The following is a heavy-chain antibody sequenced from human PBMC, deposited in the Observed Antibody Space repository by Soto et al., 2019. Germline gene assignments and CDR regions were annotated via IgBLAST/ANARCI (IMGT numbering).Heavy chain of an antibody. CDR1: GFTFSDYA. D-gene: IGHD3-16*01. V-gene: IGHV3-30*18. CDR2: VSHDGRNT. J-gene: IGHJ4*02. CDR3: AKGGRQGQVTSDFSY. Sequence: VQLVESGGGVVQPGRSLRLSCAASGFTFSDYALHWVRQAPGKGLEWVAVVSHDGRNTHYADSVKGRITTSRDSSKNTVSLETTSLRAEDTSVYYCAKGGRQGQVTSDFSYWGQGALVTVSS.